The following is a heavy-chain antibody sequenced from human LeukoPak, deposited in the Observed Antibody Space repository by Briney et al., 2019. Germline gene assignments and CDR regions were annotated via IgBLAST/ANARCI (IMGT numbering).Heavy chain of an antibody. D-gene: IGHD3-3*01. J-gene: IGHJ6*02. CDR3: CTYYDFWSGSDGMDV. CDR2: INPNSGGT. CDR1: GYTFTGYY. V-gene: IGHV1-2*04. Sequence: ASVKVSCKASGYTFTGYYMHWVRQAPGQGLEWMGWINPNSGGTNYAQKFQGWVTMTRDTSISTAYMELSSLRSEDTAVYYCCTYYDFWSGSDGMDVWGQGTTVTVSS.